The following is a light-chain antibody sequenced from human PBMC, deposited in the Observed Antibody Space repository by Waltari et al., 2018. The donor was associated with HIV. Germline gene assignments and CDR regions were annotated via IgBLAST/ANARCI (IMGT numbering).Light chain of an antibody. V-gene: IGLV1-44*01. CDR2: SSN. Sequence: QSVLTQPPSTSGTPGPRVTISCSGGASTIGSTPVQWSQVSPGTAPKLLIYSSNQVSTGVPYVFSAAKSGTSAALAISGLQSEDEAHYYCAAWDDSGDGPMVFGRGTKLTVL. J-gene: IGLJ2*01. CDR3: AAWDDSGDGPMV. CDR1: ASTIGSTP.